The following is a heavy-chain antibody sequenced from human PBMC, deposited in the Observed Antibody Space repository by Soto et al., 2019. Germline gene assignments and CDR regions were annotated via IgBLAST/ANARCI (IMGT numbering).Heavy chain of an antibody. J-gene: IGHJ5*02. Sequence: SETLSLTCVVSGGSLSDYFWSWIRQPPGMALEWIGEINHLGSINYNPSLKSRVTMSVDTSKNQFSLTLNSVTAADTAAYYCASRIAAAGTVFFRVGKNDNWFDPWGQGTLVTVSS. CDR1: GGSLSDYF. CDR3: ASRIAAAGTVFFRVGKNDNWFDP. D-gene: IGHD6-13*01. V-gene: IGHV4-34*01. CDR2: INHLGSI.